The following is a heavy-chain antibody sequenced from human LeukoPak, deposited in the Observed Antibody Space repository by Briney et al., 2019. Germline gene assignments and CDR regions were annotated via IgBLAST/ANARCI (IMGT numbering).Heavy chain of an antibody. CDR1: RFTFSDYY. CDR2: ISSASSYT. J-gene: IGHJ6*02. CDR3: ASEGAHYDFWSGYRPYYYYGMDV. Sequence: GGSLRLSCAASRFTFSDYYMSWIRQAPGKGLEWVSYISSASSYTNYADSEKGRFTISRDNAKNSLYLQMNSLRAEDTAVYYCASEGAHYDFWSGYRPYYYYGMDVWGQGTTVTVSS. D-gene: IGHD3-3*01. V-gene: IGHV3-11*06.